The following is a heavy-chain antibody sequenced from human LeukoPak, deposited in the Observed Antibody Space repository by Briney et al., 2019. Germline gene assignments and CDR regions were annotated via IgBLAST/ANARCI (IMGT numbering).Heavy chain of an antibody. D-gene: IGHD5-24*01. CDR1: GFTVSSNY. CDR2: ISYDGSNK. J-gene: IGHJ4*02. CDR3: AKEVWDGYNVDY. V-gene: IGHV3-30*18. Sequence: GGSLRLSCAASGFTVSSNYMSWVRQAPGKGLEWVAVISYDGSNKYYADSVKGRFTISRDNSKNTLYLQMNSLRAEDTAVYYCAKEVWDGYNVDYWGQGTLVTVSS.